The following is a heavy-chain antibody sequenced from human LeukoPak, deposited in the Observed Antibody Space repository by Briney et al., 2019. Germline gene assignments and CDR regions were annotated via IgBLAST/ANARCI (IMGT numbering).Heavy chain of an antibody. CDR1: GFIFKTYA. D-gene: IGHD6-19*01. Sequence: GGSLRLSCAASGFIFKTYAMHWVRQAPGKGLEWVTLIWYDGSNKYYGDSVKGRFTISRDNSKNTVYVQMNSRGVEDTAVYYCGRDPPSSGWSFDYGGQGALVTVS. CDR3: GRDPPSSGWSFDY. V-gene: IGHV3-33*01. CDR2: IWYDGSNK. J-gene: IGHJ4*02.